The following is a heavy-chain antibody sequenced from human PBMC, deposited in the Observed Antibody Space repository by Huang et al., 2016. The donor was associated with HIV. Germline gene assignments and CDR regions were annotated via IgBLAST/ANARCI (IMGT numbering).Heavy chain of an antibody. CDR1: GFTFSSYW. Sequence: EVQVVESGGDLVQPGGSLRLSCAASGFTFSSYWMSWVRKPPGKGWEWVANIKQEGSRKYYVDSVKGRFTISRDNANNSLYLQMNSLRAEDTAVYYCARTVAVAGRPNWFDPWGQGTLVTVSS. V-gene: IGHV3-7*01. J-gene: IGHJ5*02. CDR2: IKQEGSRK. D-gene: IGHD6-19*01. CDR3: ARTVAVAGRPNWFDP.